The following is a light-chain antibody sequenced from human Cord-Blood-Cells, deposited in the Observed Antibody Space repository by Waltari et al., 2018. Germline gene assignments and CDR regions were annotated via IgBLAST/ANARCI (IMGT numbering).Light chain of an antibody. CDR1: SSDVGGYHY. Sequence: QSALTQPRSVSGSPGQSVTISCTGTSSDVGGYHYVSWYQQHPGNSPKLMIYDVSKRPSGVPDRFSGSKSGNTASLTISGLQAEDEADYYCCSYAGSYTFVVFGGGTKLTVL. CDR2: DVS. J-gene: IGLJ2*01. CDR3: CSYAGSYTFVV. V-gene: IGLV2-11*01.